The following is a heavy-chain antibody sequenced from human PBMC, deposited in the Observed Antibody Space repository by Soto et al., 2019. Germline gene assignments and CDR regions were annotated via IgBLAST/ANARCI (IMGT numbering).Heavy chain of an antibody. Sequence: ETLSLTCTVSGGSISSYYWSWIRQPPGRGLEWIGYIYSSGSTNYNPSLRSRVTISIDTSKNQFSLKLSSVTAADTAVYYCARAKWQQPYDYWGQGTLVTVSS. V-gene: IGHV4-59*01. CDR1: GGSISSYY. CDR2: IYSSGST. CDR3: ARAKWQQPYDY. J-gene: IGHJ4*02. D-gene: IGHD6-13*01.